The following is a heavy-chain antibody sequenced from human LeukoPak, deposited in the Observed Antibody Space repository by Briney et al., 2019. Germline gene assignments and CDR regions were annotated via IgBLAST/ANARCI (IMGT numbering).Heavy chain of an antibody. CDR2: IKQDGSEK. CDR1: GFTFSSYW. CDR3: ARWDYYGSGSHDY. D-gene: IGHD3-10*01. V-gene: IGHV3-7*01. Sequence: GGSLRLSCAASGFTFSSYWMSWVRQAPGKGLEWVANIKQDGSEKYYVDSVKGRFTISRDNAKNSLYLQMNSLRAEDTAVYYCARWDYYGSGSHDYWGQGTLVTVSS. J-gene: IGHJ4*02.